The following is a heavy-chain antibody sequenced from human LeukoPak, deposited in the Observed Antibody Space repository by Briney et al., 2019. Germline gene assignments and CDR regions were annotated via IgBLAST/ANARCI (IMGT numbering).Heavy chain of an antibody. D-gene: IGHD1-7*01. J-gene: IGHJ3*02. V-gene: IGHV3-9*03. CDR2: ISWNSGSI. Sequence: PGGSLRLFCAASGFTFDDYAMHWVRQAPGKGLEWVSGISWNSGSIGYADSVKGRFTISRDNAKNSLYLQMNSLRAEDMALYYCAKDIRAGTMGGGGQVGAFDIWGQGTMVTVSS. CDR3: AKDIRAGTMGGGGQVGAFDI. CDR1: GFTFDDYA.